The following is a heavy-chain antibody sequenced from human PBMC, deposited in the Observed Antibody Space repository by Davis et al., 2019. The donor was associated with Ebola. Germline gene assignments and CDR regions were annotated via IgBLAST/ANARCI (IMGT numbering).Heavy chain of an antibody. Sequence: GSLRLSCAVSGGSITKSTYYWGWIRQPPGKGLEYIGSIYYSGSTYYNPSLKSRVTMSVDTSKNQFSLKLSSVTAADTAMYYCARRGTSSWYAGWFDPWGQGTLVTVSS. J-gene: IGHJ5*02. CDR3: ARRGTSSWYAGWFDP. CDR1: GGSITKSTYY. CDR2: IYYSGST. V-gene: IGHV4-39*01. D-gene: IGHD6-13*01.